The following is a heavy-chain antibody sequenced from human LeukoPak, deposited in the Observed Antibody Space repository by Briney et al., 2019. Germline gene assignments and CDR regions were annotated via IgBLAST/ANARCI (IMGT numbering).Heavy chain of an antibody. Sequence: GGSLRLSCAASGFTFDDYAMHWVRQAPGKGLEWVSGISWNSGSIVYADSVRGRFTISRDNAKNSLYLQMNSLRAEDMALYYCAKATGIAVAGFYYFDSWGQGTLVTVSS. V-gene: IGHV3-9*03. D-gene: IGHD6-19*01. CDR3: AKATGIAVAGFYYFDS. CDR2: ISWNSGSI. CDR1: GFTFDDYA. J-gene: IGHJ4*02.